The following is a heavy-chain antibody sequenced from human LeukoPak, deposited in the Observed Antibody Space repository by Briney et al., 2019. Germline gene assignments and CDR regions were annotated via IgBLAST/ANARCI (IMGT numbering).Heavy chain of an antibody. CDR3: ARGPVPIAAADYGTSFDY. D-gene: IGHD6-13*01. CDR2: IYYSGST. Sequence: SETLSLTCTVSGGPISSSSYYWGWIRQPPGKGLEWIGSIYYSGSTYYNPSLKSRVTISVDTSKNQFSLKLSSVTAADTAVYYCARGPVPIAAADYGTSFDYWGQGTLVTVSS. J-gene: IGHJ4*02. V-gene: IGHV4-39*01. CDR1: GGPISSSSYY.